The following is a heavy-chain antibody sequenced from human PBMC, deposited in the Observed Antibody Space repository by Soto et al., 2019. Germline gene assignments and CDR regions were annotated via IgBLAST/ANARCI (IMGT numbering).Heavy chain of an antibody. CDR2: ISSSGSTI. CDR1: GFIFSSYE. D-gene: IGHD3-3*01. J-gene: IGHJ4*02. Sequence: GGFLRLSCAASGFIFSSYEMNWVGQAPGKGLEWVSYISSSGSTIYYADPGKGRSTISRDNAKNSLYLQMNSLRAEDTAVYYCARDLRFLEWYDFDYWGQGTLVTVSS. V-gene: IGHV3-48*03. CDR3: ARDLRFLEWYDFDY.